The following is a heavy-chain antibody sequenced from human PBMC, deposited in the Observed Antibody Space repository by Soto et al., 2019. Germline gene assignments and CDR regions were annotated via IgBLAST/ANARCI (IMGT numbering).Heavy chain of an antibody. CDR1: GFTFSSYA. D-gene: IGHD2-8*02. CDR2: ITYSGGNT. J-gene: IGHJ6*02. Sequence: GGSLRLSCAASGFTFSSYAMSWVRQAPRKGLEWVSSITYSGGNTFYADSVKGRFTLSRDNSKDTLYLQMSSLRADDTAVYYCAKYCTGGDCPLGYYGMDVWGQGTTVTVSS. V-gene: IGHV3-23*01. CDR3: AKYCTGGDCPLGYYGMDV.